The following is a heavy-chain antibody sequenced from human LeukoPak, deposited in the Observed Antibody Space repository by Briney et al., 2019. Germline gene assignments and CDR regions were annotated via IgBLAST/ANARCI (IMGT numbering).Heavy chain of an antibody. CDR3: ARGGPLRWSLRVTDGMGV. Sequence: PSETLSLTCAVYGGSFSGYYWSWIRQPPGKGLEWIGETNHSGSTNYNPSLKSRVTISVDTSKNQFSLKLSSVTAADTAVYYCARGGPLRWSLRVTDGMGVWGQGTTVTVSS. V-gene: IGHV4-34*01. D-gene: IGHD4-23*01. CDR1: GGSFSGYY. CDR2: TNHSGST. J-gene: IGHJ6*02.